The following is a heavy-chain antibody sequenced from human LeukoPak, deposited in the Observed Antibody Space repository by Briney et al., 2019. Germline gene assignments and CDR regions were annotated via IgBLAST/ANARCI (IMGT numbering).Heavy chain of an antibody. J-gene: IGHJ4*02. Sequence: GASVKVSCKASGYTFTIYGISWVRQAPGQGLEWMGIINPSGGSTSYAQKFQGRVTMTRDMSTSTVYMELSSLRSEDTAVYYCAGDRIAARLDYWGQGTLVTVSS. CDR1: GYTFTIYG. D-gene: IGHD6-6*01. V-gene: IGHV1-46*01. CDR3: AGDRIAARLDY. CDR2: INPSGGST.